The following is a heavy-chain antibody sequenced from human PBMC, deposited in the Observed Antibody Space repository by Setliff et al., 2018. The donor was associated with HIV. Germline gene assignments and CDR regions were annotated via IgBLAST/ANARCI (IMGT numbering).Heavy chain of an antibody. V-gene: IGHV4-59*11. J-gene: IGHJ4*02. CDR1: GVSLRTHH. CDR2: ILYNGNT. CDR3: ATEGREKLALFDH. D-gene: IGHD6-6*01. Sequence: KLPETLSLTCNVSGVSLRTHHWSWVRLPPGKRLEWIGYILYNGNTNYNPSFKNRVTVSLDEAKNQFSLNLKSVTSADTAVYYCATEGREKLALFDHWGLGILVTVSS.